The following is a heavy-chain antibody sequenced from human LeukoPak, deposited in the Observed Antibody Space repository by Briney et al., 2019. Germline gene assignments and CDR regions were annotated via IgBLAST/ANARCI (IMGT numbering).Heavy chain of an antibody. D-gene: IGHD3-22*01. CDR3: AREPGFDSSGYLNWFDP. CDR2: ISYSGST. J-gene: IGHJ5*02. Sequence: PSETLSLTCTVSGGPISSYYWSWIRQPPGKGLEWIACISYSGSTKYNPSLKSRVTISVDPSKNQLSLKLSSVTAADTAVYYCAREPGFDSSGYLNWFDPWGQGTLVTVSS. CDR1: GGPISSYY. V-gene: IGHV4-59*01.